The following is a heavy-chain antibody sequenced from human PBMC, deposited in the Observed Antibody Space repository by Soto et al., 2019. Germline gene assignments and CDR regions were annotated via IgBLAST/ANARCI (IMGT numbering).Heavy chain of an antibody. D-gene: IGHD5-18*01. J-gene: IGHJ4*02. CDR3: ATPRPRSHGYGY. Sequence: EVQLVESGGGLVKPGGSLRLSCAASGITLSNAWMTWVRQAPGKGLEWVGRIKSKADGSTTEYGSPVKDRFIISRDDSENTLDLQMHSPKTEDTAVYYCATPRPRSHGYGYWGQGTLVTVSS. CDR2: IKSKADGSTT. CDR1: GITLSNAW. V-gene: IGHV3-15*01.